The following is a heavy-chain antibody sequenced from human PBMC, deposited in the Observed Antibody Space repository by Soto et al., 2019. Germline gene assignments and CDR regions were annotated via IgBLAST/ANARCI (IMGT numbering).Heavy chain of an antibody. V-gene: IGHV4-39*01. CDR3: ARSSGSYYVLYYFDY. J-gene: IGHJ4*02. D-gene: IGHD1-26*01. Sequence: SETLSLTCTDSGGSISSSSYYWGWIRQTPGKGLEWIGSIYYSGSTYYNPSLKSRVTISVDTSKNQFSLKLSSVTAADTAVYYCARSSGSYYVLYYFDYWGQGTLVTVSS. CDR1: GGSISSSSYY. CDR2: IYYSGST.